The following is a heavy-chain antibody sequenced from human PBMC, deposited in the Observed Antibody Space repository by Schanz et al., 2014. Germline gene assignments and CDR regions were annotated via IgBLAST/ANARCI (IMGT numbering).Heavy chain of an antibody. CDR1: GFTFSSYA. CDR2: ISASGGTT. J-gene: IGHJ4*02. D-gene: IGHD3-9*01. Sequence: EEQLVESGGDLVQPGGSLRLSCAASGFTFSSYALHWVRQAPGKGLEWVSAISASGGTTYYADSVKGRFTISRDNSKNALYRKMNSLRAEDTAMYYCVREGSTTPVAGLRSFDWLGRFDYWGQGALVTVSS. V-gene: IGHV3-23*04. CDR3: VREGSTTPVAGLRSFDWLGRFDY.